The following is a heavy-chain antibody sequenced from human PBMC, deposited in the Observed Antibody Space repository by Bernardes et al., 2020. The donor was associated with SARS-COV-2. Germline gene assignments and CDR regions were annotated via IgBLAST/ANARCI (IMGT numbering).Heavy chain of an antibody. V-gene: IGHV3-30*03. Sequence: GRSLRVSCAASGFTFSSYGMHWVRQAPGKGLEWVAVISYDGSNTYYADSVKGRFTISRDNSKNTLYLQMNSLRAEDTAVYYCARGQTGYSSSWYRDYYYGMDVWGQGTTVTVSS. CDR2: ISYDGSNT. CDR1: GFTFSSYG. D-gene: IGHD6-13*01. CDR3: ARGQTGYSSSWYRDYYYGMDV. J-gene: IGHJ6*02.